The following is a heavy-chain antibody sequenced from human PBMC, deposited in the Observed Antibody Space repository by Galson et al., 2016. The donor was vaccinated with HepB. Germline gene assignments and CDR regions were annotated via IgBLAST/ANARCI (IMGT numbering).Heavy chain of an antibody. CDR1: GHTFTNHY. CDR2: IAPTAGGT. CDR3: ARMSSDYYYLDS. D-gene: IGHD3-16*01. J-gene: IGHJ4*02. V-gene: IGHV1-2*04. Sequence: SVKVSCKASGHTFTNHYIHWVRQAPGQGLEWVGWIAPTAGGTTYAQKFQGWVTLTRDLSISTAYMELSSLKSDDTALYYCARMSSDYYYLDSWDQGTLVTVSS.